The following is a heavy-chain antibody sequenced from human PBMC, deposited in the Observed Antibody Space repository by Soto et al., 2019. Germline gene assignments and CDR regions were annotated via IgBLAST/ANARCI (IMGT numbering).Heavy chain of an antibody. CDR1: GYDYVTYA. V-gene: IGHV1-18*01. D-gene: IGHD5-18*01. Sequence: QAQLVQSGAEVKKPGASVNVSCKASGYDYVTYAITWVRQRPGQGLEWMGWIRTVNGNTNYAQNFQGRVTMTTDTSTRIGHLELRSLRSDDTAVYYCARRVQVWLPDYYGMDVWGQGTTVTVSS. CDR2: IRTVNGNT. CDR3: ARRVQVWLPDYYGMDV. J-gene: IGHJ6*02.